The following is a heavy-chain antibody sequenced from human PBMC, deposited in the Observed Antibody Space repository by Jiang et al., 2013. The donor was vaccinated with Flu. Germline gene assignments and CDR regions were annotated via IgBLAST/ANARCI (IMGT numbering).Heavy chain of an antibody. CDR3: ARHLRGYSGYEYFDY. V-gene: IGHV6-1*01. Sequence: EWLGRTYYRSKWYNDYAVSVKSRITINPDTSKNQFSLQLNSVTPEDTAVYYCARHLRGYSGYEYFDYWGQGTLVTVSS. J-gene: IGHJ4*02. D-gene: IGHD5-12*01. CDR2: TYYRSKWYN.